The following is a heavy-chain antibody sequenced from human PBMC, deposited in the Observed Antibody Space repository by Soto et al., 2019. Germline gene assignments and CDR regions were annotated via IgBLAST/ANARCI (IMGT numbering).Heavy chain of an antibody. CDR3: ASQLRYFDWSLN. Sequence: GGSLRLSCAASGFTFSSYGMHWVRQAPGKGLEWVAVIWYDGSNKYYADSVKGRFTISRDNSKNTLYLQMNSLRAEDTAVYYCASQLRYFDWSLNWGQGTLVTVSS. CDR2: IWYDGSNK. CDR1: GFTFSSYG. D-gene: IGHD3-9*01. V-gene: IGHV3-33*01. J-gene: IGHJ4*02.